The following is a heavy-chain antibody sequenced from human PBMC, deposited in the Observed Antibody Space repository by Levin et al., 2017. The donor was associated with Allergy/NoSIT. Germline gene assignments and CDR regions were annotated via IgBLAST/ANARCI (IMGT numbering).Heavy chain of an antibody. CDR2: IYYSGST. J-gene: IGHJ4*02. V-gene: IGHV4-59*01. D-gene: IGHD3-22*01. Sequence: SQTPSLPCTVSGVPIRGNYWSWLRPPPGKGLEWIGHIYYSGSTNYSPSLKSPVTISLDTSRKQFSLNLRSVTAADTATHYCARVRHNYDTSVYFYDPTFFDYWGQGKPVTVSS. CDR1: GVPIRGNY. CDR3: ARVRHNYDTSVYFYDPTFFDY.